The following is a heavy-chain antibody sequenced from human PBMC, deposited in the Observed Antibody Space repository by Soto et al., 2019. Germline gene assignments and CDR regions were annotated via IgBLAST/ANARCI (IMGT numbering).Heavy chain of an antibody. J-gene: IGHJ4*02. CDR1: GFTSSSYW. CDR2: IKQDGSGK. Sequence: GGSLRLSCAASGFTSSSYWMSWVRQAPGKGLEWVANIKQDGSGKYYVDSVKGRFTISRDNAKNSLCLQMNSLRAEDTAVYYCAREKGYYDSSGYYLKPIDYWRQGTLVTVSS. CDR3: AREKGYYDSSGYYLKPIDY. V-gene: IGHV3-7*01. D-gene: IGHD3-22*01.